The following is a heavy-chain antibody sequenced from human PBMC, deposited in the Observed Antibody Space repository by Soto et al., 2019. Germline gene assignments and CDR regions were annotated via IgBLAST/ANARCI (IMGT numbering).Heavy chain of an antibody. D-gene: IGHD5-18*01. CDR3: ARDPPGYSYGDYYGMDV. V-gene: IGHV3-33*01. CDR2: IWYDGSNK. J-gene: IGHJ6*02. Sequence: QEQLVESGGGVVQPGRSLRLSCAASGFIFSSYGMHWVRQAPGKGLEWVAVIWYDGSNKYYADSVKGRFTISRDNSKKTLYRQMNSLRAEDTAVYYCARDPPGYSYGDYYGMDVWGQGTTVTVS. CDR1: GFIFSSYG.